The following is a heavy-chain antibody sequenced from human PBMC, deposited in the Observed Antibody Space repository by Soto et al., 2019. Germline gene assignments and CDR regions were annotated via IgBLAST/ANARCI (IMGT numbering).Heavy chain of an antibody. V-gene: IGHV1-69*01. CDR3: ARDGGRHSGGIDY. Sequence: QVQLVQSGAEVKKPGSSVNVSCKASGGTFSSYSINWVRQAPGQGLEWMGEIIPIFGTANYAQKFQGRVTITADESTSTAYMELSSLRSEHTAVYYCARDGGRHSGGIDYWGQGTLVTVSS. J-gene: IGHJ4*02. CDR1: GGTFSSYS. CDR2: IIPIFGTA. D-gene: IGHD1-26*01.